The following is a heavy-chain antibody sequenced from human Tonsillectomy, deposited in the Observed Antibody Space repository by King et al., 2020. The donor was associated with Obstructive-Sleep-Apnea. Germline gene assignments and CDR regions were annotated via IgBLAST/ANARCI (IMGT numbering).Heavy chain of an antibody. CDR3: ARETGTTYTTLDY. CDR2: ISSSSSYI. V-gene: IGHV3-21*01. Sequence: VQLVESGGGLVKPGGSLRLSCAASGFTFSSYSMNWVRQAPGKGLEWVSSISSSSSYIYYADSVKGRFTISRDNAKNSLYLQMNSLRAEDTAVYYCARETGTTYTTLDYWGQGTLVTVSS. CDR1: GFTFSSYS. J-gene: IGHJ4*02. D-gene: IGHD1-1*01.